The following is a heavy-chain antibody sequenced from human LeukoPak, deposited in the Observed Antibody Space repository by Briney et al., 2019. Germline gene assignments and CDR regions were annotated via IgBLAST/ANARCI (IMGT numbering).Heavy chain of an antibody. J-gene: IGHJ4*02. V-gene: IGHV1-2*02. D-gene: IGHD5-18*01. CDR1: GYTFTSYY. CDR3: ARIGYSYGYVFDY. CDR2: INPNSGGT. Sequence: GASVKVSCKASGYTFTSYYMHWVRQAPGQGLEWMGWINPNSGGTNYAQKFQGRVTMTRDTSISTAYMELSRLRSDDTAVYYCARIGYSYGYVFDYWGQGTLVTVSS.